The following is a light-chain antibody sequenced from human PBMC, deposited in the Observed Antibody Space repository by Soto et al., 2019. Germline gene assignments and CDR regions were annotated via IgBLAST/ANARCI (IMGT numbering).Light chain of an antibody. Sequence: DIQMTQSPSTLSASVGDRVTITCRASQSISSWLAWYQQKPGKAPKLLIYKASSLESGVPSRFSGSGSGTEFTLTISSLQPDDFATYYCQQYSSYLYTFGQRTKLEIK. V-gene: IGKV1-5*03. J-gene: IGKJ2*01. CDR3: QQYSSYLYT. CDR2: KAS. CDR1: QSISSW.